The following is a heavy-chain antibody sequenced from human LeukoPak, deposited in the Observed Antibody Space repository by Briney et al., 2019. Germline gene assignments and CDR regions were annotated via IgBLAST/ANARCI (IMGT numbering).Heavy chain of an antibody. V-gene: IGHV3-74*01. CDR1: GFTFSGFW. J-gene: IGHJ4*02. Sequence: GGSLRLSCAASGFTFSGFWMHWVRQAPGKGLVWVSHINGDGSETSYADSVKGRFTISGDNAKNTLYLQMNSLRAEDTAVYYCARGGVSRTHDYWGQGTLVTVSS. CDR3: ARGGVSRTHDY. CDR2: INGDGSET. D-gene: IGHD3-3*01.